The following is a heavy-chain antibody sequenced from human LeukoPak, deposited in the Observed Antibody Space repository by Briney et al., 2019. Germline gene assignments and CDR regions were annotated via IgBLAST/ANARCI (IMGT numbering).Heavy chain of an antibody. CDR3: ARTGYDSSGYYDY. D-gene: IGHD3-22*01. J-gene: IGHJ4*02. CDR2: ISSSSSYI. Sequence: PGGALRLSCAASGFTFSSYSMNWVRQAPGKGLEWVSSISSSSSYIYYADSVKGRVTISRDNAKNSLYLQMNSLRAEDTAVYYCARTGYDSSGYYDYWGQGTLVTVSS. CDR1: GFTFSSYS. V-gene: IGHV3-21*01.